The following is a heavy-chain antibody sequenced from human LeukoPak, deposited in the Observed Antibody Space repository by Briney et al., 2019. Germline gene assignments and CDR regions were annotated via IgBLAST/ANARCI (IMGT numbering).Heavy chain of an antibody. Sequence: GASVKVSCKTSGYTFTNYAMNWVRQAPGQGLEFMGWINTGTGNPTYAQGLTGRIVFSLDTSVSTAYLHINTLKPEDTAVYYCAAIGAHSFDYWGQGTLVTVSS. CDR3: AAIGAHSFDY. V-gene: IGHV7-4-1*02. J-gene: IGHJ4*02. CDR2: INTGTGNP. CDR1: GYTFTNYA. D-gene: IGHD3-10*01.